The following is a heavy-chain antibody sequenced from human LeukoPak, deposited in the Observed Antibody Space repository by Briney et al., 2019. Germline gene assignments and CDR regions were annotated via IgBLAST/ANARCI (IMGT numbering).Heavy chain of an antibody. V-gene: IGHV4-38-2*02. CDR3: ARAYDS. J-gene: IGHJ4*02. CDR1: GYSISSGYH. CDR2: IYHSGSP. Sequence: PSETLSLTCTVSGYSISSGYHWGWLRPPPGKGLEWIGNIYHSGSPYYKLSLKSRVSISGDTSKNQFSLKLTSVTAADTAIYYCARAYDSWGQGTLVTVSS. D-gene: IGHD3-16*01.